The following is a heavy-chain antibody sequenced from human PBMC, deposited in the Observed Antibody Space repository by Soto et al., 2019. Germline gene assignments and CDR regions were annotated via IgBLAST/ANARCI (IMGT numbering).Heavy chain of an antibody. CDR2: INHSGGT. CDR3: ARHSVSFFGVDNNWFDP. J-gene: IGHJ5*02. CDR1: GGSFSDFY. D-gene: IGHD3-3*01. V-gene: IGHV4-34*01. Sequence: SETLSLTCAVYGGSFSDFYWTWIRQPPGKGLEWIGEINHSGGTNYNPSLKSRVTISVDTSKNQFSLKLSSVTAADTAVYYCARHSVSFFGVDNNWFDPWGQGTLVTVS.